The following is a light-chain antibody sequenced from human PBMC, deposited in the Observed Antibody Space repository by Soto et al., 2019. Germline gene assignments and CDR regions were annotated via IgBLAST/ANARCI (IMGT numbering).Light chain of an antibody. CDR2: EAT. V-gene: IGLV2-14*01. Sequence: QSALTQPASVSGSPGQSITISCAGTRSDIGASNSVSWYQHLPGRPPTLIIYEATNRPSGVSERFSGSKTGDTASLTISGLQADDEAEYFCISYTSSGTYVFGTGTKLTVL. CDR3: ISYTSSGTYV. J-gene: IGLJ1*01. CDR1: RSDIGASNS.